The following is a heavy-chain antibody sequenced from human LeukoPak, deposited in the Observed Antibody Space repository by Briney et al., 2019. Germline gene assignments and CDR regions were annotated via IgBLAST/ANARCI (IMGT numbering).Heavy chain of an antibody. V-gene: IGHV4-34*01. CDR1: GGSFSGYY. D-gene: IGHD3-10*01. CDR2: INHSGST. CDR3: ARGRLGHYYYYMDV. J-gene: IGHJ6*03. Sequence: SETLSLTCAVYGGSFSGYYWSWIRQPPGKGLEWTGEINHSGSTNYNPSLKSRVTISVDTSKNQFSLKLSSVTAADTAVYYCARGRLGHYYYYMDVWGKGTTVTVSS.